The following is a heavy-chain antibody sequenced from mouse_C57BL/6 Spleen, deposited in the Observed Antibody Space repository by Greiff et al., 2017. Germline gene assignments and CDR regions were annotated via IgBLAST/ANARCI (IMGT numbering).Heavy chain of an antibody. V-gene: IGHV1-39*01. D-gene: IGHD1-1*01. CDR1: GYSFTDYN. CDR3: ARDGYGSPYFDY. CDR2: IKPNYGTT. J-gene: IGHJ2*01. Sequence: VQLQQSGPELVKPGASVTISCKASGYSFTDYNMNWVKQSNGKSLEWIGVIKPNYGTTSYNQKVKGKATLTVDQASSTTYMQLNSLTSEDSAVYYCARDGYGSPYFDYWGQGTTLTVSS.